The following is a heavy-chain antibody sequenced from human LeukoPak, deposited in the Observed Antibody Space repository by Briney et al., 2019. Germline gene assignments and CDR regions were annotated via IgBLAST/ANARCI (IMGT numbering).Heavy chain of an antibody. V-gene: IGHV3-74*01. CDR3: ARESTTVVNLDY. CDR2: INGDGGST. CDR1: GFTFSNYW. D-gene: IGHD4-23*01. Sequence: PGGSLRLSCAASGFTFSNYWMDWVRQAPGKGLVWVSRINGDGGSTNYADSVKDRFTISRDNAKNTLYLQMNSLRAEDTALYYCARESTTVVNLDYWGQGTLVTVSS. J-gene: IGHJ4*02.